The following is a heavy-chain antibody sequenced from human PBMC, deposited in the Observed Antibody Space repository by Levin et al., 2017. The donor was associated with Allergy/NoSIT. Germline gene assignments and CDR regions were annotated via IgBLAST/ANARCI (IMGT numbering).Heavy chain of an antibody. V-gene: IGHV3-23*01. CDR1: GFTFSSYA. Sequence: LSLTCAASGFTFSSYAMSWVRQAPGKGLEWVSAISGSGGSTYYADSVKGRFTISRDNSKNTLYLQMNSLRAEDTAVYYCAKAYYYDSSGDQTLDYWGQGTLVTVSS. CDR2: ISGSGGST. CDR3: AKAYYYDSSGDQTLDY. D-gene: IGHD3-22*01. J-gene: IGHJ4*02.